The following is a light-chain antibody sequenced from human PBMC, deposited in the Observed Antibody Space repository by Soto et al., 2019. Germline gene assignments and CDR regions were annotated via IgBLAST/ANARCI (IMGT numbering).Light chain of an antibody. CDR2: DAS. Sequence: DIQMTQSPSTLSASVGDRVTITCRASQSISSWLAWYQQKPGKAPKLLIYDASSLESGFPSRFSGSGSGTEFTLTISSLQPDHFATYYCQQYNSYSTFGQGTKVEIK. V-gene: IGKV1-5*01. CDR3: QQYNSYST. CDR1: QSISSW. J-gene: IGKJ1*01.